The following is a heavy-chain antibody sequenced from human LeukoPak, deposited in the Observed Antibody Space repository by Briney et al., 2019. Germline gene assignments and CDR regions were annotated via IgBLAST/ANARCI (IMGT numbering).Heavy chain of an antibody. J-gene: IGHJ3*02. CDR3: AREEYYDFWSGRDAFDI. CDR2: LSGSGGST. CDR1: GFTFSSYW. D-gene: IGHD3-3*01. V-gene: IGHV3-23*01. Sequence: PGGSLRLSCAASGFTFSSYWMSWVRQAPGKGLEWVSALSGSGGSTYYADSVKGRFTISRDNSKNTLYLQMNSLRAEDTAVYYCAREEYYDFWSGRDAFDIWGQGTMVTVSS.